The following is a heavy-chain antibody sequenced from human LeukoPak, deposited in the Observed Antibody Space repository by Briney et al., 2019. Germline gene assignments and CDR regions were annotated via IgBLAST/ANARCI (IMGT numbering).Heavy chain of an antibody. D-gene: IGHD6-19*01. Sequence: GGSLRLSCAASGFTFSRYWMLWVRQAPGKGLVWVSHISSDGSSTRYADSVKGRFTISRDNAKNTLYLQMSSLRAEDTAVYYCATYSRAYSSGWPHYWGQGTLVTVSS. CDR1: GFTFSRYW. V-gene: IGHV3-74*01. CDR2: ISSDGSST. CDR3: ATYSRAYSSGWPHY. J-gene: IGHJ4*02.